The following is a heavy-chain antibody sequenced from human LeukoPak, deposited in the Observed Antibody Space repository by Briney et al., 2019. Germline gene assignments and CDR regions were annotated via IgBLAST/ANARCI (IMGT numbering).Heavy chain of an antibody. J-gene: IGHJ4*02. CDR2: IYYSGST. CDR1: GGSISSGDYS. D-gene: IGHD3-22*01. Sequence: PSETLSLTCTVSGGSISSGDYSWSWIRQPPGKGLEWIGYIYYSGSTYYNPSLKSRVTISVDTSKNQFSLKLSSVTAADTAVYYCARFDPRAYYYDSSGYPQEPKIDYWGQGTLVTVSS. V-gene: IGHV4-30-4*01. CDR3: ARFDPRAYYYDSSGYPQEPKIDY.